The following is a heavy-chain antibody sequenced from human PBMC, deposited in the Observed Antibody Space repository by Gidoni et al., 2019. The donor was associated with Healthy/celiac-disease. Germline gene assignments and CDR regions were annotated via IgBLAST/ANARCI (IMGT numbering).Heavy chain of an antibody. CDR1: GYSFTSYW. CDR2: IYPGDSDT. D-gene: IGHD2-15*01. J-gene: IGHJ4*02. V-gene: IGHV5-51*01. CDR3: ARQNSCRGGSCYYFDY. Sequence: EVQLVQSGAEVKKPGASLKISCKGSGYSFTSYWIGWVRQMPGKGLEWMGIIYPGDSDTRDRPSFQGQVTISADKAISTAYLQWSSLKASDTAMYYCARQNSCRGGSCYYFDYWGQGTLVTVSS.